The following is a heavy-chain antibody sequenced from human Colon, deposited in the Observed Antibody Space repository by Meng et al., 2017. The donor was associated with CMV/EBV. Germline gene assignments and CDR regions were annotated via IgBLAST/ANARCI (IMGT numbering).Heavy chain of an antibody. CDR1: GGSISSGGYY. CDR2: TYYSGST. D-gene: IGHD3-10*01. Sequence: SETLSLTCTVSGGSISSGGYYWSWIRQSPGKGLEWIGYTYYSGSTHYNPSLKSRVTISIDTSKKYFSLRLSSVTTADTAVYYCARDTFDRRNGMDVWGQGTSVTVSS. CDR3: ARDTFDRRNGMDV. J-gene: IGHJ6*02. V-gene: IGHV4-61*03.